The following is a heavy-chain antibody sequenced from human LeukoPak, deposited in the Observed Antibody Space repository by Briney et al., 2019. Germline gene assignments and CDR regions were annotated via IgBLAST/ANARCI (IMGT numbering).Heavy chain of an antibody. J-gene: IGHJ4*02. D-gene: IGHD6-13*01. Sequence: GGALRVSCAASGFNFSNYVMYWVRQAPGKGLESVSAISSNGGSTYYVDSVKGGFMISRDNSKNTLFLQMGSLRPEDMAVYYCARGPQQRGGYFDYWGQGALVTVSS. CDR2: ISSNGGST. CDR1: GFNFSNYV. V-gene: IGHV3-64*02. CDR3: ARGPQQRGGYFDY.